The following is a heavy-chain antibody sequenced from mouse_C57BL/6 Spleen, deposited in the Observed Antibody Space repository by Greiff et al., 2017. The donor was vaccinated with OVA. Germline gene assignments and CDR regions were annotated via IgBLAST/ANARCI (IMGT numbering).Heavy chain of an antibody. D-gene: IGHD1-1*01. V-gene: IGHV1-64*01. J-gene: IGHJ4*01. Sequence: QVQLQQPGAELVKPGASVKLSCKASGYTFTSYWMHWVKQRPGQGLEWIGMIHPNSGSTNYNEKFKSKATLTVDKSSSTAYMPLSNLTSEDSAVYDCAGGTTVVDTPGAMDYWGQGTSVTVSS. CDR3: AGGTTVVDTPGAMDY. CDR1: GYTFTSYW. CDR2: IHPNSGST.